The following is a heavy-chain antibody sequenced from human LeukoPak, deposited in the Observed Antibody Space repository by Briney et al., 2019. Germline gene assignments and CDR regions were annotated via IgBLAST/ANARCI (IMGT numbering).Heavy chain of an antibody. CDR3: ASTTVTTEGEDAFDI. CDR1: GGSISSGGYY. Sequence: ASETLSLTCTVSGGSISSGGYYWSWIRQHPGKGLEWIGYIYYSGSTYYNPSLKSRVTISVDTSKNQFSLKLSSVTAADTAVYYCASTTVTTEGEDAFDIWGQGTMVTVSS. CDR2: IYYSGST. D-gene: IGHD4-17*01. V-gene: IGHV4-31*03. J-gene: IGHJ3*02.